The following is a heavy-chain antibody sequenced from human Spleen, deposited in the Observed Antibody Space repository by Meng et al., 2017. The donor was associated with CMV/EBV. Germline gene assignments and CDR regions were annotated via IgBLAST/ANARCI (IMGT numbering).Heavy chain of an antibody. CDR2: IDHSGNA. CDR1: GGSFSGYY. J-gene: IGHJ4*02. Sequence: ESLKISCAVYGGSFSGYYWTWIRQPPGKGPEWIGEIDHSGNAKYNPSLNSRVIISIDTTKNQFSLNLNSVTAADTAIYYCVRAIIFGGTYADSWGQGTLVTVSS. V-gene: IGHV4-34*01. D-gene: IGHD1-26*01. CDR3: VRAIIFGGTYADS.